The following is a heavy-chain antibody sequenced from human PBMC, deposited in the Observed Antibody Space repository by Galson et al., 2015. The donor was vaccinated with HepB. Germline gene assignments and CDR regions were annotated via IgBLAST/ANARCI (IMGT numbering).Heavy chain of an antibody. CDR3: AKDPGYSDYGGNWLDP. CDR2: ISYAGTNK. Sequence: SLRLSCAASGFTFSSYGMHWVRQAQGKGLEWVAVISYAGTNKYYADSVKGRFTISRDNSKNTLYLQMNSLRAEDTAVYYCAKDPGYSDYGGNWLDPWGQGTLVTVSS. J-gene: IGHJ5*02. V-gene: IGHV3-30*18. CDR1: GFTFSSYG. D-gene: IGHD4-23*01.